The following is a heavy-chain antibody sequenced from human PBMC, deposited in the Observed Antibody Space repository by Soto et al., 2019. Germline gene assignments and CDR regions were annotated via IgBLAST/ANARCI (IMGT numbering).Heavy chain of an antibody. V-gene: IGHV3-48*02. CDR3: ARETGLRSSGWSYYFDF. Sequence: EVQLVESGGGMVQPGGSLRVSCAASGFTLSSYSMHWVRQDPGKGVEWVSYIRGSGGTIYYADSVKGRFTISRDNAKNSLSVQMNSLRDEDTAVYFCARETGLRSSGWSYYFDFWGQGTRVTVSS. J-gene: IGHJ4*02. CDR1: GFTLSSYS. CDR2: IRGSGGTI. D-gene: IGHD6-19*01.